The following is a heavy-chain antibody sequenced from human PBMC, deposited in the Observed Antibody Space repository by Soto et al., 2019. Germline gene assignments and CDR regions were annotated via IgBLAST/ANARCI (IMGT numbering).Heavy chain of an antibody. Sequence: QVQLVESGGGVVQPGRSLRLSCAASGFTFSSYGMHWVRQAPGKGLEWVAVISYDGSNKYYADSVKGRFTISRDNSKNTLYLQMNSLRAEDTAVYYCAKDEEPGDYYHYLDVWGKGTTVTVSS. CDR1: GFTFSSYG. CDR2: ISYDGSNK. CDR3: AKDEEPGDYYHYLDV. J-gene: IGHJ6*03. V-gene: IGHV3-30*18. D-gene: IGHD1-26*01.